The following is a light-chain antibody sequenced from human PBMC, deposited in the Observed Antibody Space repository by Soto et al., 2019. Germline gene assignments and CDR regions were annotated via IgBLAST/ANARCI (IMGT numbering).Light chain of an antibody. CDR1: QSVSSY. J-gene: IGKJ5*01. CDR2: DAS. Sequence: EIVLTQYPATLSLSPGERATLSCRASQSVSSYLAWYQQKPGQAPRLLIYDASNRATGIPARFSGSGSGTDFTLTISSLEPEDFAVYYCQQRSNWPGTFGQGTRLEI. CDR3: QQRSNWPGT. V-gene: IGKV3-11*01.